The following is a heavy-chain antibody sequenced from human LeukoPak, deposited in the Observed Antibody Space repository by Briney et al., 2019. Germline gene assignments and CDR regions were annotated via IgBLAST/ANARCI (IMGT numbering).Heavy chain of an antibody. CDR2: ISSSSSYI. V-gene: IGHV3-21*01. CDR1: GFTSSSYS. D-gene: IGHD2-2*01. J-gene: IGHJ4*02. CDR3: ARDKCEGCHDDY. Sequence: GGSLRLSCAASGFTSSSYSMNWVRQAPGKGLEWVSSISSSSSYIYYADSVKGRFTISRDNAKNSLYLQMNSLRAEDTAVYYCARDKCEGCHDDYWGQGTLVTVSS.